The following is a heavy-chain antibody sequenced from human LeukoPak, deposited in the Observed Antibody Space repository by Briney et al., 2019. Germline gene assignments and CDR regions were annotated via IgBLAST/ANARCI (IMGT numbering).Heavy chain of an antibody. V-gene: IGHV3-23*01. J-gene: IGHJ4*02. CDR1: GFTFSSYA. CDR3: AKGSSDSWYSALEY. Sequence: PGGSLRLSCAGSGFTFSSYAMTWVRQAPGKGLKWASGISASNGNTYHADSVKGRFTISRDNSKGTLYLQMNSLRVEDTAVYYCAKGSSDSWYSALEYWGQGTLVTVSS. CDR2: ISASNGNT. D-gene: IGHD3-22*01.